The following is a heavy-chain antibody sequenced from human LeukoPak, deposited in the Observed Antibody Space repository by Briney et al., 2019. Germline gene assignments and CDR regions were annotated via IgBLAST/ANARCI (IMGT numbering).Heavy chain of an antibody. CDR1: GFTFSKYG. D-gene: IGHD6-19*01. Sequence: GESLRLSCAASGFTFSKYGMHWVRQAPGKGLEWVALIWYDGQNKYYADSVKGRFNISRDNSKSILFLQMNDLRAEDTALYFCAREWGLIAVAGGPGYWGQGTPVTVS. CDR2: IWYDGQNK. CDR3: AREWGLIAVAGGPGY. J-gene: IGHJ4*02. V-gene: IGHV3-33*01.